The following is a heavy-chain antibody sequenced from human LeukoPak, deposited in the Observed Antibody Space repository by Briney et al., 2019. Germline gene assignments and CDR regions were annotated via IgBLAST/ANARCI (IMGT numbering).Heavy chain of an antibody. J-gene: IGHJ4*02. CDR3: ARRYCLSTSCYSLFDY. Sequence: SETLSLTCAVYGGSFSGYYWSWIRQPPGKGLEWNGEINHSGSTNYNPSLKRRVTISVDTSKNQLSLKPSSVTAADTAVYYCARRYCLSTSCYSLFDYWGQGTLVTVSS. CDR2: INHSGST. V-gene: IGHV4-34*01. CDR1: GGSFSGYY. D-gene: IGHD2-2*01.